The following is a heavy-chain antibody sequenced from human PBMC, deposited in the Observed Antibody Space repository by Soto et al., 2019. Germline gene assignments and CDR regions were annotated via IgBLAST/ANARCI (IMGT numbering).Heavy chain of an antibody. CDR3: ARGPSCGGDCYLSDY. D-gene: IGHD2-21*02. CDR2: INPSGGRT. CDR1: GYTFTSYY. Sequence: ASVKVSCKASGYTFTSYYMHWVRQAPGQGLEWMAMINPSGGRTKYAQIFQGRVTLTRDTSTGTVDMELSSLTSEDTAIYYCARGPSCGGDCYLSDYWGQGTQVTVSS. V-gene: IGHV1-46*01. J-gene: IGHJ4*02.